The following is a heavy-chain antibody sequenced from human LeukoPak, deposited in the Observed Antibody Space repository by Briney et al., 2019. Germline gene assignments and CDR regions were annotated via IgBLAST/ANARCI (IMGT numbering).Heavy chain of an antibody. J-gene: IGHJ4*02. CDR2: ISYDGSNK. Sequence: GGSLSLSCAASGFTFSSYGMHWVRQAPGKGLEWVAVISYDGSNKYYADSVKGRFTISRDNSKNTLYLQMNSLRAEDTAVYYCAKDHSLWFGEQYFDYWGQGTLVTVSS. CDR3: AKDHSLWFGEQYFDY. D-gene: IGHD3-10*01. V-gene: IGHV3-30*18. CDR1: GFTFSSYG.